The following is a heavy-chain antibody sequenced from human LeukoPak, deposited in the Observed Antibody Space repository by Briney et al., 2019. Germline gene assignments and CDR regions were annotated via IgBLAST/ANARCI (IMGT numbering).Heavy chain of an antibody. CDR1: GDSINSLDL. D-gene: IGHD3-22*01. Sequence: PSETLSLTCTVPGDSINSLDLWSWVRQPPGKGLEWIGEMYLSGTTHSNPSVKSRVTISIDKSKNQFFLNLSSVTAADTAVYYCASLVGRYSSGLYYYYFDYWGQGTLVTVSS. CDR2: MYLSGTT. CDR3: ASLVGRYSSGLYYYYFDY. J-gene: IGHJ4*02. V-gene: IGHV4-4*02.